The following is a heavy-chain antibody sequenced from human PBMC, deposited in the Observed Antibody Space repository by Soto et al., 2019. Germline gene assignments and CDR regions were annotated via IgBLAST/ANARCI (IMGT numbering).Heavy chain of an antibody. CDR2: ISGSGGST. CDR1: GFTFSRYV. D-gene: IGHD2-2*01. V-gene: IGHV3-23*01. J-gene: IGHJ4*02. CDR3: AQVSGDQLLSTFDY. Sequence: GGSLRLSCAGSGFTFSRYVMSWVRQAPGKGLEWVSAISGSGGSTYFADSVKGRFTISRDNSKNTLYLQMNRLRAEDTAVYYCAQVSGDQLLSTFDYWGQGTLVTVSS.